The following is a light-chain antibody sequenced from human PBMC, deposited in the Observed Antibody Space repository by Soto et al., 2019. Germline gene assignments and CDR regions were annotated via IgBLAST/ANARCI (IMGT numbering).Light chain of an antibody. V-gene: IGKV1-5*01. CDR2: DAS. CDR1: QSISSW. Sequence: DIPMTQSPSTLSASVGDRVTITCRASQSISSWLASYQQKPGKAPKLLIYDASSLESGVPSRFSGSGSGTEFTLTISSLQPDDFATYYCQQYNTISETFGQGTKVEIK. J-gene: IGKJ1*01. CDR3: QQYNTISET.